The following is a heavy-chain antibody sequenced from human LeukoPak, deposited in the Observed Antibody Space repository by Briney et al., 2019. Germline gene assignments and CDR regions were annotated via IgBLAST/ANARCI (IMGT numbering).Heavy chain of an antibody. CDR1: GYTFTGYY. V-gene: IGHV1-2*02. J-gene: IGHJ3*02. Sequence: GASVKVSCKASGYTFTGYYMHWVRQAPGQGLEWMGWINPNSGGTNYAQKFQGRVTMTRDTSISTAYMELSRLRSDDTAVYYCAGERDTVTTVAAFDIWGQGTMVTVSS. CDR2: INPNSGGT. D-gene: IGHD4-11*01. CDR3: AGERDTVTTVAAFDI.